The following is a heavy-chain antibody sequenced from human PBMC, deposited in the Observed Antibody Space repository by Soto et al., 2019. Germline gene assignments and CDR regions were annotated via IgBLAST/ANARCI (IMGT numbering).Heavy chain of an antibody. CDR3: ARDRGGFPDY. CDR1: GYTFTSYG. D-gene: IGHD5-12*01. V-gene: IGHV1-18*01. J-gene: IGHJ4*02. Sequence: QVQLVQSGAEVKKPGASVKVSCKASGYTFTSYGISWVRQARGQGLEWMGWISAHNGNTKYEEKLQGRVTMTTDTSTSTAYMELRSLRSDDTAVDYWARDRGGFPDYWGQGTLVTVSS. CDR2: ISAHNGNT.